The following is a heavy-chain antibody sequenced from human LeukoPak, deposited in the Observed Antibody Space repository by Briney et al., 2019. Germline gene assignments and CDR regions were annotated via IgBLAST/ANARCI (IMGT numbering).Heavy chain of an antibody. CDR2: IRSNADGGTT. J-gene: IGHJ6*03. CDR1: GFTFSNAW. V-gene: IGHV3-15*01. CDR3: TTDPKDVTIFGVVIHMDV. Sequence: GGSLRLSCAASGFTFSNAWMTWVRQAPGKGLEWVGRIRSNADGGTTDYVVPVKGRFTISRDDSKNTLYLQMNRLKTEDTGVYYCTTDPKDVTIFGVVIHMDVWGKGTTVTVSS. D-gene: IGHD3-3*01.